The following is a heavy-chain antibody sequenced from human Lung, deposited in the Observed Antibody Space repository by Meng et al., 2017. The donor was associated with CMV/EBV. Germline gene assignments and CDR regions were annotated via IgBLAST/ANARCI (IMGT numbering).Heavy chain of an antibody. CDR1: GFTFSGYA. D-gene: IGHD3-3*01. V-gene: IGHV3-23*01. J-gene: IGHJ4*02. CDR3: AKGRFYIDS. Sequence: LGLSCEASGFTFSGYAMNWVRQAPGKGLEWVSSIGGGSAITYYADSVKGRFTISRDNSKNTLYLQMNSLRAEDTAVYYCAKGRFYIDSWGQGTLVTVSS. CDR2: IGGGSAIT.